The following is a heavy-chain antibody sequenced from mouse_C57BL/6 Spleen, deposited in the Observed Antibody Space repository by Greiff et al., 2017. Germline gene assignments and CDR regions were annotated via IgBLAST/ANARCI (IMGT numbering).Heavy chain of an antibody. J-gene: IGHJ4*01. D-gene: IGHD1-1*01. V-gene: IGHV1-59*01. Sequence: VQLQQPGAELVRPGTSVKLSCKASGYTFTSYWMHWVKQRPGQGLEWIGVIDPSDSYTTYNQKFKGKATLTVDTSSRTAYMQLRSLTSEDSAVYYCARGITTVVAEAMDYWGQGTSVTVSS. CDR2: IDPSDSYT. CDR3: ARGITTVVAEAMDY. CDR1: GYTFTSYW.